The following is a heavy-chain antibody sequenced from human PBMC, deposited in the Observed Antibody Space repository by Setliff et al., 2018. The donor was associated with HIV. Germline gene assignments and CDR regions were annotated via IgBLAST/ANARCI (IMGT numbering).Heavy chain of an antibody. CDR3: ARDSRWLQFPYFDS. Sequence: SETLSLTCAVYGGSFSGYYWSWIRQPPGKGLEWIGEIYHSGSTNYNPSLKSRVTISVDTSKNQFSLKLSSVTAADTAVYYCARDSRWLQFPYFDSWGQGTPVTVSS. CDR2: IYHSGST. CDR1: GGSFSGYY. D-gene: IGHD5-12*01. J-gene: IGHJ4*01. V-gene: IGHV4-34*01.